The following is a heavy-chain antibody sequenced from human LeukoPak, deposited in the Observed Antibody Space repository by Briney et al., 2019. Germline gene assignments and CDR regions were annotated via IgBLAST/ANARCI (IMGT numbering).Heavy chain of an antibody. V-gene: IGHV4-61*02. J-gene: IGHJ3*02. D-gene: IGHD2-21*01. CDR3: ARARDLIPIGAFDI. CDR1: GGSISSGSYY. CDR2: IYTSGST. Sequence: SETLSLTCTVSGGSISSGSYYWSWIRQPAGKGLEWIGRIYTSGSTNYNPSLKSRVTISVDRSKNQFSLKLSSVTAADTAVYYCARARDLIPIGAFDIWGQGTMVTVSS.